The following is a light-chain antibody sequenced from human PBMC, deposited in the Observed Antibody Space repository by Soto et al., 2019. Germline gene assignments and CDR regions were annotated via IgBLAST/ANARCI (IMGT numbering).Light chain of an antibody. J-gene: IGKJ5*01. CDR3: QQRSNWPIT. CDR2: DAS. V-gene: IGKV3-11*01. CDR1: QSVSSSY. Sequence: EIVFTQSPGTLSLSPGERATLSCRARQSVSSSYLAWYQQKPGQAPRLLIYDASNRATGIPARFSGSGSGTDFTLTISSLETEEFAVYYCQQRSNWPITFGQGTRLEIK.